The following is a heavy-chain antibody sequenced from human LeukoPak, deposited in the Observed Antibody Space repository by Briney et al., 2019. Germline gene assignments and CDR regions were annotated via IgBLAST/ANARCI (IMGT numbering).Heavy chain of an antibody. Sequence: PGGSLRLSCAASGSTVSSNYMSWVRQAPGKGLEWVSVIYSGGSTYYADSVKSRFTISRGNSKNTLYLQMNSLRAEDTAVYYCARGLTRWGLLFEYFDYWGQGTLVTVSS. V-gene: IGHV3-66*02. CDR2: IYSGGST. D-gene: IGHD2-21*02. CDR1: GSTVSSNY. J-gene: IGHJ4*02. CDR3: ARGLTRWGLLFEYFDY.